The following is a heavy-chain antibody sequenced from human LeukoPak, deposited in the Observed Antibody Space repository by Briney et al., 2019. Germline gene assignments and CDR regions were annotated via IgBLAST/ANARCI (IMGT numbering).Heavy chain of an antibody. CDR1: GFTFSSYS. V-gene: IGHV3-21*01. CDR3: ARERLQNQLLSGLDY. J-gene: IGHJ4*02. CDR2: ISSSSSYI. Sequence: GGSLRLSCAASGFTFSSYSINWVRQAPGKGLEWVSSISSSSSYIYYADSVKGRFTISRDNAKNSLYLQMNSLRAEDTAVYYCARERLQNQLLSGLDYWGQGTLVTVSS. D-gene: IGHD2-2*01.